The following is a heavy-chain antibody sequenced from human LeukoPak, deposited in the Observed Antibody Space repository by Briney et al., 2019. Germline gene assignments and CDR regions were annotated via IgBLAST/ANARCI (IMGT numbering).Heavy chain of an antibody. CDR2: IYYSGST. CDR3: ARGGYSYGTRYYYYMDV. Sequence: SETLSLTCTVSGGSISSYYWSWIRQPPGKGLEWIGYIYYSGSTNYNPSLKSRVTISVDTSKNQFSLKLSSVTAADTAVYYCARGGYSYGTRYYYYMDVWGQGTTVTVSS. J-gene: IGHJ6*03. V-gene: IGHV4-59*01. CDR1: GGSISSYY. D-gene: IGHD5-18*01.